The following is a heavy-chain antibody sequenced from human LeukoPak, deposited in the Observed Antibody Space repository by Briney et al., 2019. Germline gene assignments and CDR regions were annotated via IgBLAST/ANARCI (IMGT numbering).Heavy chain of an antibody. V-gene: IGHV4-38-2*02. CDR3: ARGDCSSTICYSPMDV. CDR1: GYSISSGYY. CDR2: IYRSGST. D-gene: IGHD2-2*01. J-gene: IGHJ6*03. Sequence: SETLSLTCTVSGYSISSGYYWVWIRQTPGQGLEWIGSIYRSGSTNYNPSLKSRVTISVDTSKNQFSLKVNSVTAADTALYYCARGDCSSTICYSPMDVWGKGTTVTVSS.